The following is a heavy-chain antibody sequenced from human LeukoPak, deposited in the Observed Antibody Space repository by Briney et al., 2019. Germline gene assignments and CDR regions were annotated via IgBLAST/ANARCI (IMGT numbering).Heavy chain of an antibody. Sequence: SETLSLTCTVSGVSISSSSYYWGWIRQPPGKGLEWIGSIYYSGSTYYNPSLKSRVTISVDTSKNQFSLKLSSVTAADTAVYYCARRRKQWLARAFDIWGQGTMVTVSS. CDR2: IYYSGST. J-gene: IGHJ3*02. V-gene: IGHV4-39*07. CDR3: ARRRKQWLARAFDI. CDR1: GVSISSSSYY. D-gene: IGHD6-19*01.